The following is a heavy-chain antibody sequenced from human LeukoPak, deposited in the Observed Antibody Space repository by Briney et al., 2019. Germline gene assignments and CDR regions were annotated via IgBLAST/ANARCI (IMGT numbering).Heavy chain of an antibody. CDR2: ISAYNGNT. CDR1: GYSFTSYA. J-gene: IGHJ4*02. D-gene: IGHD6-19*01. Sequence: ASVKVSCKASGYSFTSYAMYWVRQAPGQRLEWMGWISAYNGNTNYAQKLQGRVTMTTDTSTSTAYMELRSLRSDDTAVYYCARGIHMGSGWYRGSLPLDYWGQGTLVTVSS. CDR3: ARGIHMGSGWYRGSLPLDY. V-gene: IGHV1-18*01.